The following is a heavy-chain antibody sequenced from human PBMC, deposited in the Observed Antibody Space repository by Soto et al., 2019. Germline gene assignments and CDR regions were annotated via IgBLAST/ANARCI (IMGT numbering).Heavy chain of an antibody. CDR3: ARASVDTAMAGGYYYGMDV. CDR1: GGSIGSGGYY. V-gene: IGHV4-31*03. D-gene: IGHD5-18*01. Sequence: PSETLSLTCTVSGGSIGSGGYYWSWIRQHPGKGLEWIGYIYYSGSTYYNPSLKSRVTISVDTSKNQFSLKLSSVTAADTAVYYCARASVDTAMAGGYYYGMDVWGQGTTVTVSS. J-gene: IGHJ6*02. CDR2: IYYSGST.